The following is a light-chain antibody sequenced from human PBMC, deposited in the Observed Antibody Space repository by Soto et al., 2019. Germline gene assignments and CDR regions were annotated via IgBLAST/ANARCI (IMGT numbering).Light chain of an antibody. CDR1: SSDVGSYNL. V-gene: IGLV2-23*02. J-gene: IGLJ1*01. CDR2: EVS. CDR3: GH. Sequence: QSALTQPASVSGSPGQSITISCTGTSSDVGSYNLVSWYQQHPGKAPKLMIYEVSKRPSGVSNRFSGSKSGNTASLTISGLQAEDEADYYCGHLGTGTKLTVL.